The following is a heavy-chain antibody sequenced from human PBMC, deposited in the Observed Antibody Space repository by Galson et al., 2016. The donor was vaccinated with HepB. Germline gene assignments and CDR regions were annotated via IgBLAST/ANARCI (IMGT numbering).Heavy chain of an antibody. D-gene: IGHD2-2*01. V-gene: IGHV3-66*01. Sequence: SLRLSCAASGFTVDSFYMSWVRQAPGKHLEWVSVIYSGGTTFYADSVRGRFTISRDDSRNTLHLQMNSLTVEDTGVYYCAREGGCSRTNCYPFDQWGQGTLVTVSS. CDR2: IYSGGTT. CDR1: GFTVDSFY. J-gene: IGHJ4*02. CDR3: AREGGCSRTNCYPFDQ.